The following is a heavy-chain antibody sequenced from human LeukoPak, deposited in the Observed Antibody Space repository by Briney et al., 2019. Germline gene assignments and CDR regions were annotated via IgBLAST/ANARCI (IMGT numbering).Heavy chain of an antibody. V-gene: IGHV4-34*01. CDR2: INHSGST. Sequence: SETLSLTCAVYGGSFSGYYWSWIRQPPGKGLEWIGEINHSGSTNYNPSLKSRVTTSVDTSKDQFSLKLSSVTAADTAVYYCARGMVAAIDYWGQGTLVTVSS. J-gene: IGHJ4*02. D-gene: IGHD2-15*01. CDR1: GGSFSGYY. CDR3: ARGMVAAIDY.